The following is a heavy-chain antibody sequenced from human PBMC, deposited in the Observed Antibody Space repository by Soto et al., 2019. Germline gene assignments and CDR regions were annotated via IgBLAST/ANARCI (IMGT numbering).Heavy chain of an antibody. D-gene: IGHD6-19*01. Sequence: GASVKVSCKASGYTFTSYGISWVRQAPGQGLEWMGWISAYNGNTNYAQKLQGRVTMTTDTSTSTAYMELRSLRSDDTAVYYCARSGYSSGWYAFENEYYFDYWGQGPLVTVSS. J-gene: IGHJ4*02. CDR3: ARSGYSSGWYAFENEYYFDY. CDR1: GYTFTSYG. CDR2: ISAYNGNT. V-gene: IGHV1-18*01.